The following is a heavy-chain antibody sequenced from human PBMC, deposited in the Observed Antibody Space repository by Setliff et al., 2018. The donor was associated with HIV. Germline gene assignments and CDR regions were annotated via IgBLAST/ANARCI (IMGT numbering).Heavy chain of an antibody. CDR1: GGSINNYY. CDR2: IYYTGSN. V-gene: IGHV4-59*12. CDR3: TRGSRSHGGMFGY. D-gene: IGHD6-13*01. J-gene: IGHJ4*02. Sequence: SETLSLTCTFSGGSINNYYWSWIRQPPGKGLEWIGYIYYTGSNNYNPSLKSRVNISLDTSKNQFSLKLSSVTAADTAIYYCTRGSRSHGGMFGYWGQGTLVTVSS.